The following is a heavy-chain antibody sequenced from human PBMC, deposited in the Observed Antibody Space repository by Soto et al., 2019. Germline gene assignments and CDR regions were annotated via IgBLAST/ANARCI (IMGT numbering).Heavy chain of an antibody. CDR2: ISYDGSKK. CDR1: GFTFSSYA. J-gene: IGHJ6*02. D-gene: IGHD5-12*01. CDR3: ARDYYRFNSGYGFSMDV. V-gene: IGHV3-30-3*01. Sequence: GGSLRLSCAASGFTFSSYAMHWVRQAPGKGLEWVAGISYDGSKKYYSDTVKGRFTISRDNSKNTLFLQMNSLRAEDTSVYYCARDYYRFNSGYGFSMDVWGQGTTVTVSS.